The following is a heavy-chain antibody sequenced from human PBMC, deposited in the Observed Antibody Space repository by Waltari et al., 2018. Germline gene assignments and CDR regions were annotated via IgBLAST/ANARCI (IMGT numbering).Heavy chain of an antibody. D-gene: IGHD6-6*01. J-gene: IGHJ4*02. Sequence: EVQLVESGGGLVKPGGSLRLSCAASGFTFSSYSMNWVRQAPGKGLEWVSSISSSSSYIYYADSVKGRFTISRDNAKNSLYLQMNSLRAEDTAVYYCASESYSSSPPFYWGQGTLVTVSS. V-gene: IGHV3-21*01. CDR3: ASESYSSSPPFY. CDR1: GFTFSSYS. CDR2: ISSSSSYI.